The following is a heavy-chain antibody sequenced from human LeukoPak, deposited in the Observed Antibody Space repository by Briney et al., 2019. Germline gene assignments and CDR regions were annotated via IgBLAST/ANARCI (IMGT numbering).Heavy chain of an antibody. CDR3: ARRVGYYYDSSGYYEPHFDY. V-gene: IGHV5-51*01. J-gene: IGHJ4*02. CDR1: GYSFTSYW. Sequence: GESLKISCKGSGYSFTSYWIGWVRQMPGKGLEWMGIIYPGDSDTRYSPSCQGQVTISADKSISPAYLQWSSLKASDTAMYYCARRVGYYYDSSGYYEPHFDYWGQGTLVTVSS. D-gene: IGHD3-22*01. CDR2: IYPGDSDT.